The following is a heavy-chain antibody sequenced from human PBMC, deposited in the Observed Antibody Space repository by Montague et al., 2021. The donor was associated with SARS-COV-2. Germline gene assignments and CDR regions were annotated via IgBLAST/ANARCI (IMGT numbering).Heavy chain of an antibody. D-gene: IGHD3-9*01. CDR2: MNHSGST. V-gene: IGHV4-34*01. CDR1: GGSFSGFY. CDR3: ARGVTYYDILTGYYKGNYYYGMDV. J-gene: IGHJ6*02. Sequence: SETLSLTSAVYGGSFSGFYWSWIRQPPGKGLEWIGEMNHSGSTNYNPSLKSRVTISVDTSKNQFSLKLSSVTAADTAAYYCARGVTYYDILTGYYKGNYYYGMDVWGQGTTVTVS.